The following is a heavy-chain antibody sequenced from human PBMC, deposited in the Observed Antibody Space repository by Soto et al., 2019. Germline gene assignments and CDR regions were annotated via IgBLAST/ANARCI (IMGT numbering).Heavy chain of an antibody. CDR1: GGSISSGGYS. V-gene: IGHV4-30-2*01. J-gene: IGHJ5*02. CDR2: IYHSGST. Sequence: QLQLQESGSGLVKPSQTLSLTCAVSGGSISSGGYSWSWIRQPPGKGLEWIGYIYHSGSTYYNPSLKSRVTISVDRSKNQFSLKLSSVTAADTAVYYCARGKAAGTRGRGYNWFDPWCQGTLVTVSS. D-gene: IGHD6-13*01. CDR3: ARGKAAGTRGRGYNWFDP.